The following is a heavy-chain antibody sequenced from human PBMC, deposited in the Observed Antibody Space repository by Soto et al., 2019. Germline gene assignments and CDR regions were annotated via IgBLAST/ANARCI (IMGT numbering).Heavy chain of an antibody. J-gene: IGHJ4*02. CDR3: AKGGRQWLVTSGFNY. CDR1: GFTFSDYA. CDR2: VSHDGRNT. V-gene: IGHV3-30*18. Sequence: VQLVESGGGVVQPGRSLRLSCAASGFTFSDYAMHWVRQAPGKGLEWVAVVSHDGRNTHYADSVKGRFTISRDSSKNTVSQEMTSLRAEDRAVYYCAKGGRQWLVTSGFNYWGQGALVTVSS. D-gene: IGHD6-19*01.